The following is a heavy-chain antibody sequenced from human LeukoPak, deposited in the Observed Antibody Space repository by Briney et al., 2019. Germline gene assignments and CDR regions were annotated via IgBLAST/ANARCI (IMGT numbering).Heavy chain of an antibody. CDR1: GGTFSSYA. CDR2: LIPIFGTA. D-gene: IGHD3-22*01. V-gene: IGHV1-69*05. CDR3: ASYYYYDSSGYYDFDY. Sequence: SVKVSCKASGGTFSSYAISWVRQAPGQGLEWMGGLIPIFGTANYAQKFQGRVTITTDESTSTAYMELSSLRSEDRAVYYCASYYYYDSSGYYDFDYWGQGTLVTVSS. J-gene: IGHJ4*02.